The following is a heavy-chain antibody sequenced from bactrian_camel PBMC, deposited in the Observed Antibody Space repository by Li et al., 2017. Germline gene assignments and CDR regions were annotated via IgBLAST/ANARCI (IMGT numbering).Heavy chain of an antibody. Sequence: HVQLVESGGGSVQAGGSLRLSCAASGDMLRTYCMGWFRQPPGKEREGVASIDTDGATKYASAVKGRFTISQDAFKNTVYLQMNSLKPEDTAMYYCAADCSGEYCHRAPCDYWSQGTQVTVS. CDR2: IDTDGAT. V-gene: IGHV3S53*01. J-gene: IGHJ4*01. CDR1: GDMLRTYC. D-gene: IGHD1*01. CDR3: AADCSGEYCHRAPCDY.